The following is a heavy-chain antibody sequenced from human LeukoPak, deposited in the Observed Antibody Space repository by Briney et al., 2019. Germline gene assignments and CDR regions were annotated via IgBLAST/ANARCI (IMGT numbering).Heavy chain of an antibody. V-gene: IGHV4-39*07. CDR1: GGSISSGGYY. J-gene: IGHJ5*02. Sequence: SETLSLTCTVSGGSISSGGYYWSWIRQPPGKGLEWIGSIYHSGSTHYNPSLKSRATLSVDTSKNQFSLQLTSVTAADTAVYYCAREVYYRGWLDPWGQGTLVTVSS. CDR3: AREVYYRGWLDP. D-gene: IGHD3-10*01. CDR2: IYHSGST.